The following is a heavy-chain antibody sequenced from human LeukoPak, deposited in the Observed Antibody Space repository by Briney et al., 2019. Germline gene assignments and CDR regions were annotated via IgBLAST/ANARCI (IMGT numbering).Heavy chain of an antibody. D-gene: IGHD2-2*01. CDR2: VNSGGGT. J-gene: IGHJ4*02. CDR3: ASQMSGTSVSF. V-gene: IGHV4-59*08. Sequence: SETLSLTCTVSGDSFTRYYWSWIRQPPGKPLEWIGFVNSGGGTSYNPSLSSRVTMSLDTSKNQFSLKLNSVTTTDTAVHYCASQMSGTSVSFWGQGTLVTVSS. CDR1: GDSFTRYY.